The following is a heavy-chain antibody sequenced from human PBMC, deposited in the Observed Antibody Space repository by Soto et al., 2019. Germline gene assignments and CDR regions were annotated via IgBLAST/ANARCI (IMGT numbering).Heavy chain of an antibody. D-gene: IGHD2-15*01. CDR2: ISSSSSYT. J-gene: IGHJ4*02. CDR1: GFTFSDYY. V-gene: IGHV3-11*05. CDR3: ARGGCSGGSCYSFLDY. Sequence: QVQLVESGGGLVKPGGSLRLSCAASGFTFSDYYMSWIRQAPGKGLEWVSYISSSSSYTNYADSVKGRFTISRDNAKNSLYLQVNSLRAEDTAVYYCARGGCSGGSCYSFLDYWGQGTLVTVSS.